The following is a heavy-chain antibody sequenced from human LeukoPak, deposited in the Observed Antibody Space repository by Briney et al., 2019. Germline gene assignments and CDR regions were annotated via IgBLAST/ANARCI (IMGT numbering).Heavy chain of an antibody. D-gene: IGHD3-9*01. V-gene: IGHV3-9*01. CDR3: AKDTNDILTGSILDP. Sequence: GRSLRLSCAASGFTFDDYAIHWVRQAPGKGLEWVSGISWNSGSIGYADSVMGRFTISRDNAKNSLYLQMNSLRAEDTALYYCAKDTNDILTGSILDPWGQGTLVTVSS. CDR1: GFTFDDYA. J-gene: IGHJ5*02. CDR2: ISWNSGSI.